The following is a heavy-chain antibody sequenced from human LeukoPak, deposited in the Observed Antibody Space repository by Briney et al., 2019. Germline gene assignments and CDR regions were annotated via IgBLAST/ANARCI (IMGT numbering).Heavy chain of an antibody. Sequence: SETLSLTCAVSGASISSSNWWSWVRQPPGKGLEWIGEIYHSGTTNYNPSLKGRVTISVDKSKNQFSLKLSSVTAADTAVYYCARAQKDNWFDPWGQGTLVTVSS. V-gene: IGHV4-4*02. J-gene: IGHJ5*02. CDR1: GASISSSNW. CDR3: ARAQKDNWFDP. CDR2: IYHSGTT.